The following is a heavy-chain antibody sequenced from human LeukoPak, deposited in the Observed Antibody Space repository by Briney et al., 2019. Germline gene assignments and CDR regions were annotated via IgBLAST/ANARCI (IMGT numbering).Heavy chain of an antibody. V-gene: IGHV1-69*05. D-gene: IGHD5-12*01. CDR1: GGTFSSYA. Sequence: SVKVSCRASGGTFSSYAISWVRQAPGQGLEWMGEIIPIFGTANYAQKFQGRVTITTDESTSTAYMELSSLRSEDTAVYYCARGLVATIGSFDYWGQGTLVTVSS. CDR2: IIPIFGTA. J-gene: IGHJ4*02. CDR3: ARGLVATIGSFDY.